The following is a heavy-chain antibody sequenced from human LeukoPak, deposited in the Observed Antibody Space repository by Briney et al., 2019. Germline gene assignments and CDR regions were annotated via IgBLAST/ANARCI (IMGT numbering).Heavy chain of an antibody. V-gene: IGHV3-21*04. J-gene: IGHJ4*02. CDR2: ISSSSSYI. D-gene: IGHD3-10*01. CDR1: GFTFSSYS. CDR3: ARVRTYYGSGVDY. Sequence: GGSLRLSCAASGFTFSSYSMNWVRQAPGKGREWVSSISSSSSYIYYADSVKGRFTISRDNAKNSLYLQMNSLRAEDTTVYYCARVRTYYGSGVDYWGQGTLVTVSS.